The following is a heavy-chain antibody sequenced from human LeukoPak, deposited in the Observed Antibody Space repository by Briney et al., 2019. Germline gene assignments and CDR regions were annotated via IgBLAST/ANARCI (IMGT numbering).Heavy chain of an antibody. D-gene: IGHD5-24*01. V-gene: IGHV3-11*01. J-gene: IGHJ5*02. CDR3: ARLYGIQLGGRTGWFDP. Sequence: GGSLRLSCAASGFTFSDYYMSWIRQAPGKGLEWLSTIGTRGSRIDIADSMKGRLTISRDNAKRSLYLQVNGLTAEDTAVYYCARLYGIQLGGRTGWFDPWGRGTLVIVSS. CDR2: IGTRGSRI. CDR1: GFTFSDYY.